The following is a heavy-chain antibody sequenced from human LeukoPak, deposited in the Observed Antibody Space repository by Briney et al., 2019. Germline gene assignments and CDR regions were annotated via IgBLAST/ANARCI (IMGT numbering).Heavy chain of an antibody. J-gene: IGHJ4*02. CDR3: ARSGYNHEVFDY. CDR2: ISSSSSYI. Sequence: PGGSLRLSCAASEFTFTSYTMNWVRQAPGKGLEWVSSISSSSSYIYYADSVKGRFTMSRDSAKNSLYLQMNSLRAEDTAVYYCARSGYNHEVFDYWGQGTLVTVSS. CDR1: EFTFTSYT. V-gene: IGHV3-21*01. D-gene: IGHD5-12*01.